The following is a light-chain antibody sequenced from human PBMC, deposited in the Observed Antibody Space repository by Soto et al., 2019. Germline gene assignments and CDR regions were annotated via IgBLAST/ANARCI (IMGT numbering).Light chain of an antibody. CDR3: QQYNSYPYI. CDR1: QSISNW. Sequence: DIQMTQSPSTLSASVGDRVTITCRASQSISNWLAWYQQKPGKAPKVLIYDASNMESGVPSRFSGSGYGTEFTLTISRLQPDDFATYYCQQYNSYPYIFGQGTKLEIK. V-gene: IGKV1-5*01. CDR2: DAS. J-gene: IGKJ2*01.